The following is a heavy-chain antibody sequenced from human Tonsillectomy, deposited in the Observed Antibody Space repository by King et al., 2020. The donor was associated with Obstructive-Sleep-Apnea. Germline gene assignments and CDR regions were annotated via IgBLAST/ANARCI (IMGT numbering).Heavy chain of an antibody. J-gene: IGHJ6*02. CDR2: ISYSGST. CDR3: ARLDIEYFYYYGMDV. D-gene: IGHD2-2*03. V-gene: IGHV4-39*07. CDR1: GASIGSSSYY. Sequence: LQLQESGPGLVKPSETLSLTCTVSGASIGSSSYYWGWIRQPPGKGLEWIGSISYSGSTYYNPSLKSRVTISVDTSKNQFSLKLNSVTAADTALYYCARLDIEYFYYYGMDVWGQGTTVTVSS.